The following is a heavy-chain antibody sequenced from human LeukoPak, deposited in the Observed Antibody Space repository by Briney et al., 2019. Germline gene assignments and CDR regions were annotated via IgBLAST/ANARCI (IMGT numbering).Heavy chain of an antibody. D-gene: IGHD2-2*01. CDR3: ATVPCVISSCSRDNWFDP. CDR2: INPHSGGT. Sequence: ASVKVSCKASGYTFTDYYILWLRQAPGQGLEWVGWINPHSGGTNFAQRFQGRVTMTRDTSISTVYMELTRLTSDDTAVYYCATVPCVISSCSRDNWFDPWGQGTLVTVSS. V-gene: IGHV1-2*02. CDR1: GYTFTDYY. J-gene: IGHJ5*02.